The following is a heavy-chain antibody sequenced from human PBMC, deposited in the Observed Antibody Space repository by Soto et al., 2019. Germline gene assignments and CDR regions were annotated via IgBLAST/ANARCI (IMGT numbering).Heavy chain of an antibody. V-gene: IGHV1-18*01. D-gene: IGHD3-22*01. CDR2: ISAYNGNT. CDR3: ARTDYYDSSGYYWVWFDP. J-gene: IGHJ5*02. CDR1: GYTFTSYG. Sequence: GASVKVSCKASGYTFTSYGISWVRQAPGQGLEWMGWISAYNGNTNYAQKLQGRVTMTTDTSTSTAYMELRSLRSDDTAVYYCARTDYYDSSGYYWVWFDPWGQGTLVTVSS.